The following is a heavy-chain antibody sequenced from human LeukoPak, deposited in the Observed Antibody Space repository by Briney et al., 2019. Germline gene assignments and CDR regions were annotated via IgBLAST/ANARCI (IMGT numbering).Heavy chain of an antibody. Sequence: SETLSLTCTVSGGSISSSSYYWGWIRQPPGKGLEWIGSIYYSGSTYYNPSLKSRVTISVDTSKNQFSLKLSSVTAADTAVYYCARDHRVYGGNPVDWGQGTMVTVSS. V-gene: IGHV4-39*07. CDR1: GGSISSSSYY. CDR3: ARDHRVYGGNPVD. CDR2: IYYSGST. D-gene: IGHD4-23*01. J-gene: IGHJ3*01.